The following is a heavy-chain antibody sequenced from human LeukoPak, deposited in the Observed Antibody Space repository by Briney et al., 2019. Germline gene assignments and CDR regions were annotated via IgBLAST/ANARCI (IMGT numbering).Heavy chain of an antibody. Sequence: PGGSLRLSCAASAFTFSNYAMHWVRQAPGKGLEWVAFIRNDGSNERYADSVKGRFTISRDNSKSTLYLQMNSLRADDTAVYYCAKDGGTYDCDYWGQGTLVTVSS. D-gene: IGHD3-16*01. CDR3: AKDGGTYDCDY. CDR2: IRNDGSNE. CDR1: AFTFSNYA. J-gene: IGHJ4*02. V-gene: IGHV3-30*02.